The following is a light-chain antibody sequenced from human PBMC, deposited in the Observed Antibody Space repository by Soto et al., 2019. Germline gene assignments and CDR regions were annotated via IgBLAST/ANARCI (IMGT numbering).Light chain of an antibody. CDR3: QQYNNWPPLT. Sequence: EIVMTQSPATLSVSPGETATLSCRASQSISSDLAWYQQKHGQAPRLVIYGASNRATGIPARFSGSGSGTDFTLTISSLQSEDFAVYYCQQYNNWPPLTFGGGTKVDIK. V-gene: IGKV3D-15*01. CDR1: QSISSD. J-gene: IGKJ4*01. CDR2: GAS.